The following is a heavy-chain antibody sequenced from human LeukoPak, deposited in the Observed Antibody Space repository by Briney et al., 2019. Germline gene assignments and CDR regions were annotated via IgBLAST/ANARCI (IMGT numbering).Heavy chain of an antibody. J-gene: IGHJ4*02. CDR3: ARALTGSSDH. Sequence: GGSLRLSCAASGFILSSYSMNWVRQAPGKGLEWVSYISSSSSTIYYADSVKGRFTISRDNAKNTLYLQMNSLRAEDTAVYYCARALTGSSDHWGQGTLVTVSS. CDR1: GFILSSYS. V-gene: IGHV3-48*04. D-gene: IGHD6-6*01. CDR2: ISSSSSTI.